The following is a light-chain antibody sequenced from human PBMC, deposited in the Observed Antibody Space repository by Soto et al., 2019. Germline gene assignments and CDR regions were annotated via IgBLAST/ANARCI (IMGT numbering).Light chain of an antibody. CDR3: HQYHITPLP. CDR1: QSVLYSSNNKNY. Sequence: DIVMTQSPDSLAVSLGERATIHCKSSQSVLYSSNNKNYLAWYQRKPGQPPKLLIYWASTRESGVPDRFSGSGSGTDFTLTINSLQAEDVAVYYCHQYHITPLPFGGGTKVEIK. J-gene: IGKJ4*01. V-gene: IGKV4-1*01. CDR2: WAS.